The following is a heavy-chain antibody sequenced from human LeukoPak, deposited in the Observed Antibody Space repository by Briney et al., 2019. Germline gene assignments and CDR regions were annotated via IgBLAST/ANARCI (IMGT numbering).Heavy chain of an antibody. D-gene: IGHD4-23*01. CDR1: GYTFTSYG. CDR3: AGARYGGNSEVGDY. V-gene: IGHV1-18*01. J-gene: IGHJ4*02. Sequence: GASVKVSCKASGYTFTSYGVSWVRQVPGQGLEWMGWISAYNGNTNYAQKLQGRVTMTTDTSTSTAYMELRSLRSDDTAVYYCAGARYGGNSEVGDYWGQGTLVTVSS. CDR2: ISAYNGNT.